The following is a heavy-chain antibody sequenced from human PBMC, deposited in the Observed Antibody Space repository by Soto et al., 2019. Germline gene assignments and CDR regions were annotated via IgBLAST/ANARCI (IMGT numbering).Heavy chain of an antibody. Sequence: QVQLQESGPGLVKPSETLSLTCTVSGGSISSYYWSWIRQPPGKGLEWIGYIYYSGSTNYNPSLKGRVTRSVDTSKNQFSLKLNSMTAADTAVYYCARHNDGSGSTYFDYWGQGTLVTVSS. J-gene: IGHJ4*02. CDR3: ARHNDGSGSTYFDY. CDR2: IYYSGST. V-gene: IGHV4-59*08. CDR1: GGSISSYY. D-gene: IGHD3-10*01.